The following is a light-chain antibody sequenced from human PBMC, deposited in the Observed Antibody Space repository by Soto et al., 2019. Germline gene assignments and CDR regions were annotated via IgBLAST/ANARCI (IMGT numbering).Light chain of an antibody. J-gene: IGLJ1*01. CDR3: SSYTSSSTLYV. CDR2: EVS. Sequence: QSVLTQPSSVCGSPGQSITISCTGTSSDVGGYNYVSWYQQHPGKAPKLMIYEVSNRPSGVSNRSSGSRSGNTASLTISGLQAEDEADYYCSSYTSSSTLYVFGTGTKVTVL. CDR1: SSDVGGYNY. V-gene: IGLV2-14*01.